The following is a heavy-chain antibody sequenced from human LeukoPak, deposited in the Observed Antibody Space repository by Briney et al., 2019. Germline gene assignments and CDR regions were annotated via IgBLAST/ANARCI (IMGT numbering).Heavy chain of an antibody. CDR3: AKHPFVWGSPLDY. D-gene: IGHD3-16*01. CDR1: GFTFSSYA. CDR2: IGGSGDSDSP. J-gene: IGHJ4*02. V-gene: IGHV3-23*01. Sequence: GGSLRLSCAVSGFTFSSYAMSWVRQAPGKGLEWVAGIGGSGDSDSPHYADSVRGRFTISRDNSKNMLYLRMHNLRADDTAIYYCAKHPFVWGSPLDYWGQGTLVTVSS.